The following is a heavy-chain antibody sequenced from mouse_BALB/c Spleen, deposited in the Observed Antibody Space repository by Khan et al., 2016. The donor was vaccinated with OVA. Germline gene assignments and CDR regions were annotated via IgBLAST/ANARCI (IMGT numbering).Heavy chain of an antibody. CDR3: ANHGSSSAWLTY. CDR1: GYTFTSYW. J-gene: IGHJ3*01. CDR2: INPSTGYT. Sequence: VQLQESGAELAKPGASVKMSCKASGYTFTSYWMHWVKQRPGQGLEWIGYINPSTGYTEYNQRFKDKVTLTADKSSSTAYMQLSSLTSEESAVYYCANHGSSSAWLTYWGQGTLVTVSA. V-gene: IGHV1-7*01. D-gene: IGHD1-1*01.